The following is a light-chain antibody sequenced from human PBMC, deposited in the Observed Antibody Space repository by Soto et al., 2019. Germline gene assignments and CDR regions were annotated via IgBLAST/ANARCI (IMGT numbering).Light chain of an antibody. Sequence: QSALTQPPSVSGSPGQSVTISCTGTSTDFVGYNRVSWYQQPPGTAPKLMIYEGTKRPAGVSDRFSGSKSGNTASLTISGLQAEDEADYYCCSYARGSRAFGGGTKLTVL. J-gene: IGLJ3*02. CDR2: EGT. CDR3: CSYARGSRA. CDR1: STDFVGYNR. V-gene: IGLV2-18*02.